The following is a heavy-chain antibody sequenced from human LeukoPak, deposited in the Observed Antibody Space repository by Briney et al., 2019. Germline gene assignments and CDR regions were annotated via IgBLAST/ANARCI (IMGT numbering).Heavy chain of an antibody. Sequence: SETLSLTCSVSGGSISSSSYYWGWIRQPPGKGLEWIGSIYYSESTYYKQSLKSRVTISVDTSKNQFSLKLSSVTAADTAVYYCARGDIVAHNCFDPWGQGTLVTVSS. CDR3: ARGDIVAHNCFDP. J-gene: IGHJ5*02. D-gene: IGHD5-12*01. V-gene: IGHV4-39*07. CDR1: GGSISSSSYY. CDR2: IYYSEST.